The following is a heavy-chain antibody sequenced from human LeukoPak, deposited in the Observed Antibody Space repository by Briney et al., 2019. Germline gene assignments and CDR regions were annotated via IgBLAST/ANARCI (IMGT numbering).Heavy chain of an antibody. CDR2: IRYDGFNK. V-gene: IGHV3-30*02. J-gene: IGHJ3*02. D-gene: IGHD1-26*01. Sequence: PGGSLRLSCAGSGLTVSGNHMSWVCQAPGKGLEWVASIRYDGFNKYYADSLKGRFTISRDNSKNTLYLQMNSLRAEDTAVYYCAKKTIVGATVDAFDIWGQGTMVIVSS. CDR1: GLTVSGNH. CDR3: AKKTIVGATVDAFDI.